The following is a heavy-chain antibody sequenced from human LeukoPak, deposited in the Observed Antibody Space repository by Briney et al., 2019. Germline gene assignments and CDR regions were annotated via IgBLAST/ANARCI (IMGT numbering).Heavy chain of an antibody. D-gene: IGHD3-16*02. CDR1: GGSISSSTYS. Sequence: SETLSLTCTVSGGSISSSTYSWGWIRPPPGKGLEWIGNMYYSGSTHYNPSLKSRVTISVDTSKTQFSLKLSSVTAADTAVYYCARHFRRLGGLSLFFSTPYYFDYWGQGTLVTVSS. J-gene: IGHJ4*02. CDR3: ARHFRRLGGLSLFFSTPYYFDY. CDR2: MYYSGST. V-gene: IGHV4-39*01.